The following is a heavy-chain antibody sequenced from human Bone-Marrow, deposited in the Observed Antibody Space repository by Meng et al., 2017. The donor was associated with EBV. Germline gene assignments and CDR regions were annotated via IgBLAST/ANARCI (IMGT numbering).Heavy chain of an antibody. Sequence: VRLVQSGAEVKKPGASGKVSCKASGYTFTSYGISWVRQAPGQGLEWMGWISAYNGNTNYAQKLQGRVTMTTDTSTSTAYMELRSLRSDDTAVYYCARDWESDYYGSGSYYQGSDYWGQGTLVTVSS. CDR3: ARDWESDYYGSGSYYQGSDY. D-gene: IGHD3-10*01. CDR2: ISAYNGNT. J-gene: IGHJ4*02. V-gene: IGHV1-18*01. CDR1: GYTFTSYG.